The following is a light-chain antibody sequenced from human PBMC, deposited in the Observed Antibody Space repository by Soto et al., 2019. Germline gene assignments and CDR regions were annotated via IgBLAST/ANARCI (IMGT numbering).Light chain of an antibody. V-gene: IGLV2-14*01. CDR1: SSDVGGYNY. CDR3: SSYTSSSTYVV. J-gene: IGLJ2*01. CDR2: EVS. Sequence: QSALTQPASVSGSPGQSITISCTGTSSDVGGYNYVSWYQQHPGKAPKLMIYEVSNRPSGVSNRFSGSKSGTTASLTISGLQAEDEDDYYCSSYTSSSTYVVFGGGTKVTVL.